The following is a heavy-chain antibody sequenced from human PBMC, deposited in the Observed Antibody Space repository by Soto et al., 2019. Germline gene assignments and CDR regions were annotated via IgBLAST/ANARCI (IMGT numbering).Heavy chain of an antibody. V-gene: IGHV3-20*01. CDR1: GFTFDDYG. Sequence: GGSLRLSCAASGFTFDDYGMSWVRQAPGKGLEWVSGINWNSGSTGYADSVKGRFTISRDNAKNSLYLQMNSLRAEDTALYHCARDRTAVADYYYGMDVWGQGTTVTVSS. D-gene: IGHD6-19*01. CDR2: INWNSGST. J-gene: IGHJ6*02. CDR3: ARDRTAVADYYYGMDV.